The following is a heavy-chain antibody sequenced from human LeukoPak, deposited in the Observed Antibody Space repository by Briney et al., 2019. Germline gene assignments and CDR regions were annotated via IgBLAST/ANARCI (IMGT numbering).Heavy chain of an antibody. Sequence: PSETLSLTCSVSGYSISSGYYWGWIRQPPGKGLEWIGSMYRSGSTYYNPSLKSRVTISVDTSKNQFSLKLSSVTAADTAVYYCARDGRIRFPVTNWFDPWGQGTLVTVSS. J-gene: IGHJ5*02. CDR1: GYSISSGYY. CDR2: MYRSGST. CDR3: ARDGRIRFPVTNWFDP. V-gene: IGHV4-38-2*02. D-gene: IGHD3-3*01.